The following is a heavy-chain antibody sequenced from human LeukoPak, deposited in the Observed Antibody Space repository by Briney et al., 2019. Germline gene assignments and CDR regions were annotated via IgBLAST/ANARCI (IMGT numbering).Heavy chain of an antibody. J-gene: IGHJ4*02. V-gene: IGHV4-61*01. CDR2: ISDSGST. CDR1: GGSVSSGNYY. D-gene: IGHD6-13*01. CDR3: ARGGHSSSWVQVGLELDF. Sequence: PSETLSLTCTVSGGSVSSGNYYWSWIRQPPGKGLEWIGYISDSGSTSYDSSLKSRVTISVDTSKNQFSLKVRSVNAADTAVYYCARGGHSSSWVQVGLELDFWGQGTLVTVSS.